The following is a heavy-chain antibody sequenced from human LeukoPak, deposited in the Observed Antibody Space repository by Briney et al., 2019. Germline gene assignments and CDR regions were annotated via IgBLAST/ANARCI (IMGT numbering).Heavy chain of an antibody. V-gene: IGHV4-61*01. CDR1: GGSVSSGTYF. J-gene: IGHJ4*02. Sequence: PSETLSLTCTVSGGSVSSGTYFWTWVRQPPGKGLEWIGHIHYSVTTNYNPSLKSRVTISVDTSKNQFSLKLSSVTAADTAVYYCAGRSRSGWYYDYWGQGTLVTVSS. D-gene: IGHD6-19*01. CDR2: IHYSVTT. CDR3: AGRSRSGWYYDY.